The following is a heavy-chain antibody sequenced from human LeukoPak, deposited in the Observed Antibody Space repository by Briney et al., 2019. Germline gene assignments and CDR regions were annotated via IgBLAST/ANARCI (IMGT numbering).Heavy chain of an antibody. D-gene: IGHD3-22*01. CDR3: ARDGDYYDSSGYYCGWYFDL. J-gene: IGHJ2*01. Sequence: ASVKVSCKASGYTFTGYYMHWVRQAPGQGLEWMGWINPNSGGTNYAQKFQGRVTMTRDTSISTAYMELSRLRSDDTAVYYCARDGDYYDSSGYYCGWYFDLWGRGTLVTVSS. CDR1: GYTFTGYY. V-gene: IGHV1-2*02. CDR2: INPNSGGT.